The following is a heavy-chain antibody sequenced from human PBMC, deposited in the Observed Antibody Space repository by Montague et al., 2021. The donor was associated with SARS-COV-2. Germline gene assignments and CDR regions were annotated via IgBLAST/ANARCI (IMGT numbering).Heavy chain of an antibody. D-gene: IGHD3-10*01. CDR1: GFTFSSYV. J-gene: IGHJ6*02. CDR3: AQDYYGSGGYMTGMDV. Sequence: SLRLSCTASGFTFSSYVMHWVRQAPGKGLDWVALISYDGSGKYYADSVKGRFTISRDNSKNTLFLEMNSLRGEDTAVYYCAQDYYGSGGYMTGMDVWGQGTTVTVSS. CDR2: ISYDGSGK. V-gene: IGHV3-30*04.